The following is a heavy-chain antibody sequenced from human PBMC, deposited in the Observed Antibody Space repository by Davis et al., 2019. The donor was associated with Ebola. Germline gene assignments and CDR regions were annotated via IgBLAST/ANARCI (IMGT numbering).Heavy chain of an antibody. Sequence: GESLKISCAASGFTFSSYWMSWVRQAPGKGLEWVANIKQDGSEKYYVDSVKGRFTISRDNAKNSLYLQMNSLRAEDTAVYYCATMGSIAARFDYWGQGTLVTVSS. CDR1: GFTFSSYW. D-gene: IGHD6-6*01. J-gene: IGHJ4*02. CDR3: ATMGSIAARFDY. V-gene: IGHV3-7*03. CDR2: IKQDGSEK.